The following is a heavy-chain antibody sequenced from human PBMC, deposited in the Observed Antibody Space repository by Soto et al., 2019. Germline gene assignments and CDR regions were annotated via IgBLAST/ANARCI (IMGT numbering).Heavy chain of an antibody. D-gene: IGHD6-19*01. J-gene: IGHJ3*02. Sequence: SWIRQPPGKGLEWVSAISGSGGSTYYADSVKGRFTISRDNSKNTLYLQMNSLRAEDTAVYYCAKEGSGWSDAFDIWGQGTMVTVSS. V-gene: IGHV3-23*01. CDR2: ISGSGGST. CDR3: AKEGSGWSDAFDI.